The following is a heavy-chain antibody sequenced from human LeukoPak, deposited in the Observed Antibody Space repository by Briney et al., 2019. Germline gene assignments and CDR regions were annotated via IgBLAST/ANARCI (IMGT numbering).Heavy chain of an antibody. CDR1: GGSISSYS. CDR3: ADHIAAAGHHYFDY. V-gene: IGHV4-59*01. CDR2: IDYSGST. Sequence: PSETLSLTCTVSGGSISSYSWTWIRQPPGKGLEWIGNIDYSGSTNYDPSLTSRVTISVDTSKNQFSLKVSSVTAADTAVYYCADHIAAAGHHYFDYWGQGTLVTVSS. J-gene: IGHJ4*02. D-gene: IGHD6-13*01.